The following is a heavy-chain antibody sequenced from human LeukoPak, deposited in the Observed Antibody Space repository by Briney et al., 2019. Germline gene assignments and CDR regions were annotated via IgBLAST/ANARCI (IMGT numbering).Heavy chain of an antibody. J-gene: IGHJ4*02. V-gene: IGHV4-38-2*02. CDR1: GYSISSGYY. CDR2: IYHSGST. D-gene: IGHD6-13*01. Sequence: SETLSLTCTVSGYSISSGYYWGWIRQPPGKGLEWIGSIYHSGSTYYNPSLKSRVTISVDTSKNQFSLKLSSVTAADTAVYYCARRPIAAAGTGFDYWGQGTLVTVSS. CDR3: ARRPIAAAGTGFDY.